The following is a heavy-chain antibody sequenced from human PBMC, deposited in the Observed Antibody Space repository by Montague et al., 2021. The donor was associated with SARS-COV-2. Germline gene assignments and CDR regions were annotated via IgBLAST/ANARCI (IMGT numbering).Heavy chain of an antibody. V-gene: IGHV2-70*11. CDR2: IDWDDEK. Sequence: PALVKPTQGLTLTCTFSGFSLSATGMCVNWIRQPPGKALEWLARIDWDDEKDYSTSLRTRLNISKDTSKNQVVLTLTNRDPVDTATYYCARTYGGNSFFDSWGQGALVTVSS. J-gene: IGHJ4*02. CDR3: ARTYGGNSFFDS. D-gene: IGHD4-23*01. CDR1: GFSLSATGMC.